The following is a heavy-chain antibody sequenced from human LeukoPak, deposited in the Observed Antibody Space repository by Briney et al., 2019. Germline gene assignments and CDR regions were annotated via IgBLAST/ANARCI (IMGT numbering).Heavy chain of an antibody. CDR2: ISSSSSYI. CDR1: GFTFSSYS. J-gene: IGHJ4*02. D-gene: IGHD6-19*01. CDR3: ARDVTPCGWYTLDY. V-gene: IGHV3-21*01. Sequence: PGGSLRLSYAASGFTFSSYSMNWVRQAPGKGLEWVSSISSSSSYIHYADSVKGRFTSSRDNAKNSLYLQMNSLRAEDTAVYYCARDVTPCGWYTLDYWGQGTLVTVSS.